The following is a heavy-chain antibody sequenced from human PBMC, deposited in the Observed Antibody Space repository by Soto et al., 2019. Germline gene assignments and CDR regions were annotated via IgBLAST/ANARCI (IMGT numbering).Heavy chain of an antibody. V-gene: IGHV4-59*01. CDR3: AREGSGSYFPDHDHNWFDP. Sequence: SETLSLTCTVSGGSISSYYWSWIRQPPGKGLEWIGYIYYSGSTNYNPSLKSRVTISVGTSKNQFSLKLSSVTAADTAVYYCAREGSGSYFPDHDHNWFDPWGQGTLVTVSS. D-gene: IGHD3-10*01. CDR2: IYYSGST. J-gene: IGHJ5*02. CDR1: GGSISSYY.